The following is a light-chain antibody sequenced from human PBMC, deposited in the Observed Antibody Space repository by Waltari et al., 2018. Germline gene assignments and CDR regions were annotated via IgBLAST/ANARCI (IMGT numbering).Light chain of an antibody. Sequence: QSALTQPASVSGSPGQSITISCTATSSDVGDYKYVSCYQQHPDKVPKLLIYDVTNGPAGMSLRFSGSKSGYTASLTISGLQAEDEADYYCSSYTTRSIGVFGTGTKVSVL. CDR1: SSDVGDYKY. J-gene: IGLJ1*01. CDR3: SSYTTRSIGV. V-gene: IGLV2-14*03. CDR2: DVT.